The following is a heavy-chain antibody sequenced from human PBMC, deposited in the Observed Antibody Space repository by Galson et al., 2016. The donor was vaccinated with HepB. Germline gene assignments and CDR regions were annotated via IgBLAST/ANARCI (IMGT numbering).Heavy chain of an antibody. V-gene: IGHV3-13*01. J-gene: IGHJ4*02. CDR1: GFTFSRYD. CDR2: IGSAGDT. CDR3: ARGVVEVLGKYYFDY. D-gene: IGHD2/OR15-2a*01. Sequence: SLRLSCAASGFTFSRYDMHWVRQVTGNGLEWVSGIGSAGDTYYPDSVKGRFTISRENAKNFFYLQMSSLRGEDTAVYYCARGVVEVLGKYYFDYWGQGTLVTVSS.